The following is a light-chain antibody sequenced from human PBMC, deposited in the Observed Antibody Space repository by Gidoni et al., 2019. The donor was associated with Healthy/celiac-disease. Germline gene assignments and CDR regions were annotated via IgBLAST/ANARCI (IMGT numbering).Light chain of an antibody. CDR2: DAS. Sequence: DIQMTQSPSTLSASVGDRVTITCRASQSISSWLAWYQQKPGKAPKLLIYDASSLEIGVPSRFSGSGSGTEFTLTISSLQPDDFATYYCQQYNSYSRTIGQGTKVEIK. J-gene: IGKJ1*01. V-gene: IGKV1-5*01. CDR1: QSISSW. CDR3: QQYNSYSRT.